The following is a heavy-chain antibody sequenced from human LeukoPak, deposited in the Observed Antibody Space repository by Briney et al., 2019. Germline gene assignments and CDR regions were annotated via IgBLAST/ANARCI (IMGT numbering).Heavy chain of an antibody. CDR1: GSTFSNYA. J-gene: IGHJ3*01. CDR2: IASDGYT. CDR3: AKDPSGDYIGAFDF. V-gene: IGHV3-23*01. D-gene: IGHD4-17*01. Sequence: GGSLRLSCAGSGSTFSNYAMTWVRQAPGKGLEWVSSIASDGYTRYADSVKGRLTVSRDNSKNTLYLQMNSLRAEDTAIYYCAKDPSGDYIGAFDFWGQGTMVTVSS.